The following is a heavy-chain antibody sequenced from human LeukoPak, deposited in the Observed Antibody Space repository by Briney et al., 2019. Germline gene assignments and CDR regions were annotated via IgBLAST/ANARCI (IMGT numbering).Heavy chain of an antibody. V-gene: IGHV3-23*01. CDR1: GFTFSSYA. Sequence: PGGSLRLSCAASGFTFSSYAMSWVRQAPGKGLEWVSAISGSGGSTYYADSVKGRFTISRDNSKNTLYLQMNSLRAEDTAVYYCAKDLDSSGWYSYFDYWGQGTLVTVSS. D-gene: IGHD6-19*01. J-gene: IGHJ4*02. CDR2: ISGSGGST. CDR3: AKDLDSSGWYSYFDY.